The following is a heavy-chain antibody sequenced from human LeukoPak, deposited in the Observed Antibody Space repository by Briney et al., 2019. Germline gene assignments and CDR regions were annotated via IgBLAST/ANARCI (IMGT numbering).Heavy chain of an antibody. Sequence: GGSLRLSCAASGFTFSNYAMNWVCQAPGKGLQWVSSISGSGGNTYYADSVKGRFTISRDNSKNTLYLQMNSLRAEDTAVYYCAREQYQPFRCYYMDVWGKGTTVTISS. J-gene: IGHJ6*03. CDR2: ISGSGGNT. CDR1: GFTFSNYA. CDR3: AREQYQPFRCYYMDV. V-gene: IGHV3-23*01. D-gene: IGHD2-2*01.